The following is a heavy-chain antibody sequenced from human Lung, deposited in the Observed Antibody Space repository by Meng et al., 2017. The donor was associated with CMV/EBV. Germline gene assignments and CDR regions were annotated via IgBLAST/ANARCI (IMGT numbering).Heavy chain of an antibody. J-gene: IGHJ4*02. CDR1: GFRFDDSA. CDR3: ARIYYDGSGHYGYFDY. V-gene: IGHV3-9*01. Sequence: SCAASGFRFDDSAMHWVRQAPGKGLEWVSGISWNAGTTGYGDSVKGRLTIFRDSAKNFLYLEMNSLRPEDTAIYYCARIYYDGSGHYGYFDYWGQGSLVTVSS. CDR2: ISWNAGTT. D-gene: IGHD3-22*01.